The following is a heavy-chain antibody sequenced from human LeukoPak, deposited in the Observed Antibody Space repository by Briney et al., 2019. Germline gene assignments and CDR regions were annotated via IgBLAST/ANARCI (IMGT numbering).Heavy chain of an antibody. Sequence: SQTLSLTCTVSGGSISSSDYYWSWIRQPPGKGLEWIGYIDYSGSTYYNPSLKSRVTISLDTSKNQFSLRLTSVTAADTAVYYCARDRWDTSGYYSTFDYWGRGILVTVSS. CDR2: IDYSGST. CDR3: ARDRWDTSGYYSTFDY. D-gene: IGHD3-22*01. V-gene: IGHV4-30-4*08. CDR1: GGSISSSDYY. J-gene: IGHJ4*02.